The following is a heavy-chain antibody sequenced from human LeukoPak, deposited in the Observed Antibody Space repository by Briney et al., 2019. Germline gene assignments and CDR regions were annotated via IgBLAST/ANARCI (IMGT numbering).Heavy chain of an antibody. CDR3: ARERRGYSSSWRYAFDI. Sequence: GGSLTLSCAVSGFTFSSEAMGWVSQLPGGGLEWVSTISPAGGTTYYAESMKGRFTISRDNAKDSLYLQMNSLRAEDTAVYYCARERRGYSSSWRYAFDIWGQGTMVTVSS. J-gene: IGHJ3*02. CDR2: ISPAGGTT. CDR1: GFTFSSEA. V-gene: IGHV3-23*01. D-gene: IGHD6-13*01.